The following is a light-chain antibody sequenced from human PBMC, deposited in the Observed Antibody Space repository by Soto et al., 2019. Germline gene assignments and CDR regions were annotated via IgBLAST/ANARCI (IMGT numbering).Light chain of an antibody. Sequence: EIVLTQSPGTLSLSPGERATLSCRASQSVSSSYLAWYQQKPGQAPRLLIYGASSRATGIPDRFSGSGSGTEFTLTISRLEPEDFAVYYCQQYGSSPVTFGQGPKLEIK. CDR1: QSVSSSY. V-gene: IGKV3-20*01. CDR2: GAS. J-gene: IGKJ2*01. CDR3: QQYGSSPVT.